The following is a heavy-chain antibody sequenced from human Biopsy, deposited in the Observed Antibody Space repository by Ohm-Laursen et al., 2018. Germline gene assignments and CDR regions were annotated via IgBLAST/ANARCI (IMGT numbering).Heavy chain of an antibody. CDR1: GDRFSNYP. CDR2: IIPIFNTP. D-gene: IGHD3-10*01. Sequence: GSSVKVSCKVSGDRFSNYPISWVRQAPGQGLEWMGGIIPIFNTPKYAQRFQGRVTITADRSTTTAYTELSGLRSEDTAVYFCARGYSRRVSIFEASIYWFDTWGQGTLVTVSS. V-gene: IGHV1-69*06. J-gene: IGHJ5*02. CDR3: ARGYSRRVSIFEASIYWFDT.